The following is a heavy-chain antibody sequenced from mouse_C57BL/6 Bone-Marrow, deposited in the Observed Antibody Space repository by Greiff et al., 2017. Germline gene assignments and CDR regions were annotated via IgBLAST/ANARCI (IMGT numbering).Heavy chain of an antibody. Sequence: VQLKESGPVLVKPGASVKMSCKASGYTFTDYYMNWVKQSHGKSLEWIGGINPYNGGTSYNQKFKGKATLTVDKSSSTAYMELNRLTSEDSAVYYCESATPLDYWGQGTTLTVSS. J-gene: IGHJ2*01. CDR3: ESATPLDY. CDR2: INPYNGGT. CDR1: GYTFTDYY. V-gene: IGHV1-19*01. D-gene: IGHD1-1*01.